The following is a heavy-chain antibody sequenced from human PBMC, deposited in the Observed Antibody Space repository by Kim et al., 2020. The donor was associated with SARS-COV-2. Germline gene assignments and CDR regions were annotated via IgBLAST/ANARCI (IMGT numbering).Heavy chain of an antibody. CDR3: AKGVAMIVVVIADY. Sequence: ADSVKGRFTISRDNSKNTLYLQMNSLRAEDTAVYYCAKGVAMIVVVIADYWGQGTLVTVSS. J-gene: IGHJ4*02. D-gene: IGHD3-22*01. V-gene: IGHV3-30*02.